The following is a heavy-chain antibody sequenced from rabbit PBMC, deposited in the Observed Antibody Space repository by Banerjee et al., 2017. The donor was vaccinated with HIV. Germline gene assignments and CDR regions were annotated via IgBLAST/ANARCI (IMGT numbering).Heavy chain of an antibody. CDR3: ARDNAGYGYYFNL. J-gene: IGHJ4*01. Sequence: QEQLEESGGDLVKPEGSLTLTCTASGFSFSSTYYMTWVRQAPGKGLEWIGYIDPVFGSTNYASWVNGRFTISSDNAQNTVDLQMNSLTAADTATYFCARDNAGYGYYFNLWGPGTLVTVS. CDR2: IDPVFGST. V-gene: IGHV1S45*01. D-gene: IGHD6-1*01. CDR1: GFSFSSTYY.